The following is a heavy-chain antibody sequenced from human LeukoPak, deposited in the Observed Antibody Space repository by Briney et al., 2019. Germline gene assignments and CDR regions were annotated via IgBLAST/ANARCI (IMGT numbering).Heavy chain of an antibody. D-gene: IGHD4-17*01. CDR3: ASGSEYGDYRYFDY. Sequence: GGSLRLSCAASGFTFSSYAMTWVRQAPGRGLGWVSSISSSSSYIYYADSVKGRFTISRDNAKNSLYLQMNSLRAEDTAVYYCASGSEYGDYRYFDYWGQGTLVTVSS. J-gene: IGHJ4*02. V-gene: IGHV3-21*01. CDR1: GFTFSSYA. CDR2: ISSSSSYI.